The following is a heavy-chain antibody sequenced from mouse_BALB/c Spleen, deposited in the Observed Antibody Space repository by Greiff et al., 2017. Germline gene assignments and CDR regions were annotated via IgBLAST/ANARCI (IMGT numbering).Heavy chain of an antibody. D-gene: IGHD2-3*01. CDR1: GYTFTSYW. CDR3: TRGDYDPYYFDY. CDR2: IYPGNSDT. V-gene: IGHV1-5*01. Sequence: VQLQQSGTVLARPGASVKMSCKASGYTFTSYWMHWVKQRPGQGLEWIGAIYPGNSDTSYNQKFKGKAKLTAVTSTSTAYMELSSLTNEDSAVYYCTRGDYDPYYFDYWGQGTTLTVSS. J-gene: IGHJ2*01.